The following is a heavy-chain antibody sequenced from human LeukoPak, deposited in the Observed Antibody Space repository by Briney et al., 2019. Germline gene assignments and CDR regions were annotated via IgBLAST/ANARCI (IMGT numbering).Heavy chain of an antibody. Sequence: GGSLRLSCTVSGFTVSINSMSWVRQAPGKGLEWVSFIYSGGNTHYSDSVKGRFTISRDNSKNTLYLQMNSLRAEDTAVYYCAKDYYGSGYDAFDIWGQGTMVTVSS. CDR2: IYSGGNT. V-gene: IGHV3-53*01. CDR1: GFTVSINS. D-gene: IGHD3-10*01. J-gene: IGHJ3*02. CDR3: AKDYYGSGYDAFDI.